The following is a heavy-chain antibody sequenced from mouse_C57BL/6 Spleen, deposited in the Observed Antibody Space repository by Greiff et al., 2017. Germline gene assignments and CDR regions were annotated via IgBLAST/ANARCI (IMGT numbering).Heavy chain of an antibody. CDR2: ISSGSSTI. V-gene: IGHV5-17*01. Sequence: EVQLVESGGGLVKPGGSLKLSCAASGFTFSDYGMHWVRQAPEKGLEWVAYISSGSSTIYYADTVKGRFTISRDNAKNTLFLQMTSLRSEDTAMYDCAKGGRYYAMDYWGQGTSVTVSS. CDR1: GFTFSDYG. CDR3: AKGGRYYAMDY. J-gene: IGHJ4*01.